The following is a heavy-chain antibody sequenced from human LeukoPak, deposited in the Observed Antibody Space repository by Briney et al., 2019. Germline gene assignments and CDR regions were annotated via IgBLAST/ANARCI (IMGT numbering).Heavy chain of an antibody. V-gene: IGHV3-9*01. J-gene: IGHJ4*02. CDR2: ISWNSGSI. CDR1: GFTFDDYA. CDR3: AKGSIFGVVISSFDY. Sequence: GGSPRLSCAASGFTFDDYAMHWVRQAPGKGLEWVSGISWNSGSIGYADSVKGRFTISRDNAKNSLYLQMNSLRAEDTALYYCAKGSIFGVVISSFDYWGQGTLVTVSS. D-gene: IGHD3-3*01.